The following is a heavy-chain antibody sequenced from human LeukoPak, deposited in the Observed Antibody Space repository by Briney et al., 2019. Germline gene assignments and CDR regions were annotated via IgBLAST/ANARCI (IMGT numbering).Heavy chain of an antibody. D-gene: IGHD1-26*01. CDR1: GFTFSSYS. CDR3: AKDQAGATNYYYYYGMDV. CDR2: ISGSGGST. V-gene: IGHV3-23*01. Sequence: GALRLSCAASGFTFSSYSMSWVRQAPGKGLEWVSAISGSGGSTYYADSVKGRFTISRDNSKNTLYLQMNSLRAEDTAVYYCAKDQAGATNYYYYYGMDVWGQGTTVTVSS. J-gene: IGHJ6*02.